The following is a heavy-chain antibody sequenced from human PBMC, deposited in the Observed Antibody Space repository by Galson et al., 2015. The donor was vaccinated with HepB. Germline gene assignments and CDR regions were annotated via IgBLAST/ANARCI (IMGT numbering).Heavy chain of an antibody. CDR1: GFAFNNYP. CDR3: AGDRLYAFDI. D-gene: IGHD4/OR15-4a*01. J-gene: IGHJ3*02. CDR2: IGLRSAPI. Sequence: SLRLSCAASGFAFNNYPMNWVRQSPGKGLEWVSHIGLRSAPIVYADSVKGRFTISRDEAQNTLHLQMSSLRAEDTAVYYCAGDRLYAFDIWGQGTMVAVSS. V-gene: IGHV3-48*01.